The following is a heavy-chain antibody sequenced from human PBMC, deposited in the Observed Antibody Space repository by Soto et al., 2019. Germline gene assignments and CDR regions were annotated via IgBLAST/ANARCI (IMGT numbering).Heavy chain of an antibody. Sequence: PSETLSLTCAVSGGSFTSNNWWTWVRQPPGQGLEWIGEIYRAGSTNYNPSLKSRVTISLDKSENQFSLKVTSLTAADTAVYYCASRDPGTSVDYWGQGTLVTVSS. CDR1: GGSFTSNNW. D-gene: IGHD1-7*01. J-gene: IGHJ4*02. V-gene: IGHV4-4*02. CDR2: IYRAGST. CDR3: ASRDPGTSVDY.